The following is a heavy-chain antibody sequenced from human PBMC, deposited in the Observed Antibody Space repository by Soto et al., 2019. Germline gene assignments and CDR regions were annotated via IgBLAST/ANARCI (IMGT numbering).Heavy chain of an antibody. V-gene: IGHV4-4*02. CDR2: VFDHGST. J-gene: IGHJ5*01. CDR3: ARVLSGKKEWFDS. Sequence: QVQLQESGPGLVKPWGTLSLTCAVSGVSISGGNVWSWVRQPPGKGLEWIGVVFDHGSTNYNPSLRRRVIISVDKSQNAFSLNLTSVAAADTAVYYCARVLSGKKEWFDSWGQGILVTVSS. CDR1: GVSISGGNV. D-gene: IGHD3-10*01.